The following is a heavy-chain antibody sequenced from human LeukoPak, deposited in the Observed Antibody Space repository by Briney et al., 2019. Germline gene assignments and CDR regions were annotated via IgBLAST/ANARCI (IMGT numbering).Heavy chain of an antibody. D-gene: IGHD5-18*01. CDR3: AREATFTAYNFDF. CDR2: IRFDSSEI. J-gene: IGHJ4*02. Sequence: GGSLRLSCAASGFTFSSYWMTWVRQAPGKGLEWVANIRFDSSEIHYGDSVRGRFTISRDNTRNSVFLQMNSLRAQDTAVYYCAREATFTAYNFDFWGQGILVTVSS. CDR1: GFTFSSYW. V-gene: IGHV3-7*01.